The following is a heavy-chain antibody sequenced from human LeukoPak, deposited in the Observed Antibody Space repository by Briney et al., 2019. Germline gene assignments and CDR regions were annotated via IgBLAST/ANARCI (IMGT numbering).Heavy chain of an antibody. D-gene: IGHD2-15*01. CDR2: INHSGST. CDR1: GGSISSSSYY. CDR3: ARGSCYDY. V-gene: IGHV4-39*07. J-gene: IGHJ4*02. Sequence: SETLSLTCTVSGGSISSSSYYWGWIRQPPGKGLEWIGEINHSGSTNYNPSLKSRVTISVDTSKNQFSLKLSSVTAADTAVYYCARGSCYDYWGQGTLVTVSS.